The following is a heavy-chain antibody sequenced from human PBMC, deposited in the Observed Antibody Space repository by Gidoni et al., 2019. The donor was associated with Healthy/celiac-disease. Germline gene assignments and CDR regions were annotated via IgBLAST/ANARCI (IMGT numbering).Heavy chain of an antibody. J-gene: IGHJ6*02. CDR1: GFTFDDYT. D-gene: IGHD2-15*01. Sequence: EVQLVESGGVVVQPGGSLRLSCAASGFTFDDYTMHWVRQAPGKGLEWVSLISWDGGSTYYADSVKGRFTISRDNSKNSLYLQMNSLRTEDTALYYCAKDIKLGYCSGGSCFYGMDVWGQGTTVTVSS. CDR2: ISWDGGST. V-gene: IGHV3-43*01. CDR3: AKDIKLGYCSGGSCFYGMDV.